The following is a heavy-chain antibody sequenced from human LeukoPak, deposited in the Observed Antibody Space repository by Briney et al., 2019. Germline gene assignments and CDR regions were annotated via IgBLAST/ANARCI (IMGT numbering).Heavy chain of an antibody. CDR3: ATGRTSSPWAHYYYYMDV. CDR2: ISGSGGST. D-gene: IGHD2-2*01. CDR1: GFTFSSYA. V-gene: IGHV3-23*01. J-gene: IGHJ6*03. Sequence: PGGSRRLSCAASGFTFSSYAMSWVRQAPGKGLEWVSAISGSGGSTYYADSVKGRFTISRDNSKNTLYLQMNSLRAEDTAVYYCATGRTSSPWAHYYYYMDVWGKGTTVTVSS.